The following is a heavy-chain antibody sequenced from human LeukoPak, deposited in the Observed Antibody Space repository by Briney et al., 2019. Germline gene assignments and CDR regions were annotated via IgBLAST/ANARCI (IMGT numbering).Heavy chain of an antibody. Sequence: GASVKVSCKASGYTFTSYGISWVRQAPGQGLEWMGLISAYNGNTNYAQKLQGRVTMTTDTSTSTAYMELRSLRSDDTAVYYCARVDRDYYDSSGYYHFDYWGQETLVTVSS. V-gene: IGHV1-18*01. CDR2: ISAYNGNT. J-gene: IGHJ4*02. CDR1: GYTFTSYG. CDR3: ARVDRDYYDSSGYYHFDY. D-gene: IGHD3-22*01.